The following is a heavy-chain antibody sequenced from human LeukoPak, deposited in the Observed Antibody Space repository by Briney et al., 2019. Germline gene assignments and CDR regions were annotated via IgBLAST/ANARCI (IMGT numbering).Heavy chain of an antibody. Sequence: SETLSLTCTVSGGSISSGSYYWSWIRQPAGKGLEWIGRIYTGGSTNYNPSLKSRVTISVDTSKNQFSLKLSSVTAADTAVYYCAAMTTVTTLGLDVWGKGTTVTVSS. V-gene: IGHV4-61*02. CDR3: AAMTTVTTLGLDV. D-gene: IGHD4-11*01. CDR2: IYTGGST. CDR1: GGSISSGSYY. J-gene: IGHJ6*04.